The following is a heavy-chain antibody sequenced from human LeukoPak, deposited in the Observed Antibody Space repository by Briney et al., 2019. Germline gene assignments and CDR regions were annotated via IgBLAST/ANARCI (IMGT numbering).Heavy chain of an antibody. D-gene: IGHD3-22*01. Sequence: ASVKVSCKASGYTFTSYYIHWVRQAPGQGLEWMGMINPGGGSTNYAQNFQGRVTITRDTSTSTVYMELSSLRSEDTAVYYCARGGDYYDSSGPLHWGQGTLVTVSS. J-gene: IGHJ4*02. CDR2: INPGGGST. CDR3: ARGGDYYDSSGPLH. V-gene: IGHV1-46*01. CDR1: GYTFTSYY.